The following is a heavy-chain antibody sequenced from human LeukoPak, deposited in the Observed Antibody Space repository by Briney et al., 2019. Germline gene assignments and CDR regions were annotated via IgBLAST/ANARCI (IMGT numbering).Heavy chain of an antibody. D-gene: IGHD3-10*02. J-gene: IGHJ6*04. CDR2: ISYHGNNQ. V-gene: IGHV3-30*04. CDR3: AELGITMIGGV. CDR1: EFTFSNYA. Sequence: GGSLRLSCAASEFTFSNYAMHWVRQAPGKVLEWVAIISYHGNNQYYADSVKGRFTISRDNSKNSLYLQMNSLRAEDTAVYYCAELGITMIGGVWGKGTTVTISS.